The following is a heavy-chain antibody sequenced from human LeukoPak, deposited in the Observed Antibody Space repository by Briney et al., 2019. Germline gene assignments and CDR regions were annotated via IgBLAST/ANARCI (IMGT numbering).Heavy chain of an antibody. D-gene: IGHD2-2*01. J-gene: IGHJ4*02. CDR2: ISWNSGSI. CDR1: GFTFDDYA. Sequence: GGSLRLSCAASGFTFDDYAMHWVRQAPGKGLEWVSGISWNSGSIGYADSVKGRFTISRDNAKNSLYLQMNSLRAGDTALYYCAKGYCSSTSCRFDYWGQGTLVTVSS. V-gene: IGHV3-9*01. CDR3: AKGYCSSTSCRFDY.